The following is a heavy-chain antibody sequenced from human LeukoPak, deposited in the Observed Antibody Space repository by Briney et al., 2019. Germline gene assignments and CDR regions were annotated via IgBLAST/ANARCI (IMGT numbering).Heavy chain of an antibody. D-gene: IGHD3-16*01. CDR3: ARPGRRGDLWYFDL. Sequence: SETLSLTCTVSGASIRPYYWTWIRQPPGKGLEWLGHINFSGNTNYSPSLTSRVTISLDTSKNHFSLNLTSVTAADTAMYYCARPGRRGDLWYFDLWGRGTLVTVSS. CDR1: GASIRPYY. CDR2: INFSGNT. V-gene: IGHV4-59*08. J-gene: IGHJ2*01.